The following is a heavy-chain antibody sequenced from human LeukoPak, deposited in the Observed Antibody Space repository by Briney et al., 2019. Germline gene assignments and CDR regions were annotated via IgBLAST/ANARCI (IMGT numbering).Heavy chain of an antibody. V-gene: IGHV3-23*01. CDR2: ISGSGGST. Sequence: GGSLRLSCAASGFTFSSYAMSWVRQAPGKGLEWVSAISGSGGSTYYADSVKGRFTISRDNSKNTLYLQMNSLRAEDTTVYYCAKEGTYMVRDPKGFDYWGQGTLVTVSS. CDR3: AKEGTYMVRDPKGFDY. J-gene: IGHJ4*02. CDR1: GFTFSSYA. D-gene: IGHD3-10*01.